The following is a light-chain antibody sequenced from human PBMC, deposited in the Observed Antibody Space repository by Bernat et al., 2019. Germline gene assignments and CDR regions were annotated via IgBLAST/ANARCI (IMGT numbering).Light chain of an antibody. CDR1: SSDVGGYNY. CDR2: EFS. V-gene: IGLV2-8*01. CDR3: CSYAGSNNYV. J-gene: IGLJ1*01. Sequence: QSALTQPPSASGSPGQSVTISCTGTSSDVGGYNYVSWYQQHPDKAPKLIISEFSKRPSGVPDRFSGSKSGNTASLTVSGLQAEDEADYYCCSYAGSNNYVFGTGTKVTVL.